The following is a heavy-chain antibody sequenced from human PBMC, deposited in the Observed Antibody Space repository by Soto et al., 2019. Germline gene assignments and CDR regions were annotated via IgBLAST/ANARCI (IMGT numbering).Heavy chain of an antibody. V-gene: IGHV3-30-3*01. CDR1: GFTFRSYS. Sequence: QVQLVESGGGVVQPGRSLRLSCAASGFTFRSYSIHWDRQAPGRGLEWLAVVSYDGNRKYYADSVQRRVTVSRDNSKNTLYMEMNDLRTEDTGMYYCARDRVSGPRTRNNYSYAMDIWGQGATVIVAS. CDR3: ARDRVSGPRTRNNYSYAMDI. CDR2: VSYDGNRK. J-gene: IGHJ6*02. D-gene: IGHD3-10*01.